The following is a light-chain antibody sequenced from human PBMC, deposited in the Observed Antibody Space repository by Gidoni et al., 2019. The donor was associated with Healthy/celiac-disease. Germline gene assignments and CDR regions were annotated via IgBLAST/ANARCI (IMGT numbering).Light chain of an antibody. CDR2: AAS. Sequence: DIQMTQSPSSLSASVGDRVTITCRASQSISSYLNWYQQKPGKAPKLLIYAASSLQSGGPSRFSGSGSETDFTLTISSLQPEDFATYYCQQSYSTPVFTFGPGTKVDIK. CDR3: QQSYSTPVFT. V-gene: IGKV1-39*01. J-gene: IGKJ3*01. CDR1: QSISSY.